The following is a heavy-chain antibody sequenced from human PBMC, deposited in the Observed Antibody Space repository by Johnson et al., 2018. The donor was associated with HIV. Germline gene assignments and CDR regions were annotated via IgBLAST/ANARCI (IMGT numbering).Heavy chain of an antibody. V-gene: IGHV3-30*02. D-gene: IGHD6-19*01. CDR3: AKAKHHVAVAALDAVDI. CDR1: GFTFSNYG. J-gene: IGHJ3*02. CDR2: VWYDGSNK. Sequence: QVQLVESGGGLVQPGGSLRLSCVASGFTFSNYGMHWVRQAPGKGLEWVAVVWYDGSNKYYADSVKGRFTISRDNSKNTVFLQMNSLRAEDTAVYYCAKAKHHVAVAALDAVDIWGQGTMVTVSS.